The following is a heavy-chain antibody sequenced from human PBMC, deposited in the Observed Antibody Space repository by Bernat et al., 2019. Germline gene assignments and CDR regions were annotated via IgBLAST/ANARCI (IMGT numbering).Heavy chain of an antibody. J-gene: IGHJ4*02. V-gene: IGHV3-74*01. CDR1: GFTFSSYW. CDR3: ARGGSYYDSSGYYSTPDY. CDR2: INSDGSST. D-gene: IGHD3-22*01. Sequence: EVQLVESGGGLVQPGGSLRLSCAASGFTFSSYWMHWVRQAPGKGLVWVSRINSDGSSTSYADSVKGRFTISRDNAKNTLYLQMNSLRAEDTAVYYCARGGSYYDSSGYYSTPDYWGQGTLVTVSS.